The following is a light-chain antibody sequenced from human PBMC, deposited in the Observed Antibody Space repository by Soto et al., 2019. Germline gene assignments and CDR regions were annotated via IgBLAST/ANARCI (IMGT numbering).Light chain of an antibody. Sequence: QSVVTQPASVSGSPGQSISISCTGSSSDVGAYNYVAWYQQKPGKAPKLLIYEVDNRPSGISHRFSGSKSGNTASLTISGLQTEDEADYYCSSYTVINTAVFGGGTKLTVL. CDR2: EVD. J-gene: IGLJ3*02. V-gene: IGLV2-14*01. CDR3: SSYTVINTAV. CDR1: SSDVGAYNY.